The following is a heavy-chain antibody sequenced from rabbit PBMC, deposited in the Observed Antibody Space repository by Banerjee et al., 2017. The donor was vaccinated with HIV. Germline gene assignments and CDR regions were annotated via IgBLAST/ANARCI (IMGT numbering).Heavy chain of an antibody. V-gene: IGHV1S45*01. CDR2: IVGGSSGST. Sequence: QEQLEESGGDLVKPGASLTLTCTASGFSFSSGYDMCWVRQAPGKGLEWIACIVGGSSGSTYYASWAKGRFTISKTSSTTVTLQMTSLTAADTATYFCARDAVDGGSRLDLWGPGTLVTVS. CDR1: GFSFSSGYD. CDR3: ARDAVDGGSRLDL. D-gene: IGHD4-2*01. J-gene: IGHJ3*01.